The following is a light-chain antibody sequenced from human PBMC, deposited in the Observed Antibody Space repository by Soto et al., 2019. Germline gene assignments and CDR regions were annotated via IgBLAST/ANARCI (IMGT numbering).Light chain of an antibody. Sequence: EIVTTQSPCTLSVSPRARATLSCRASQSVSINLAWYQQKPGQAPRLLIYGASSRATGIPDRFSGSGSGTDFTLTISRLEPEDFAVYYCQQYGRSSWTFGQGTKVDI. CDR1: QSVSIN. V-gene: IGKV3-20*01. CDR3: QQYGRSSWT. J-gene: IGKJ1*01. CDR2: GAS.